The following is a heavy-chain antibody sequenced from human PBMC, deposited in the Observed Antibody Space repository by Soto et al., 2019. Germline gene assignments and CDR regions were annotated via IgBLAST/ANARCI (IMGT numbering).Heavy chain of an antibody. CDR1: GGTFSSFA. CDR2: IIPIFGTA. J-gene: IGHJ4*02. V-gene: IGHV1-69*01. CDR3: AKQGGNNWYYFEY. D-gene: IGHD1-1*01. Sequence: QVQLVQSGAEVKKPGSSVKVSCKASGGTFSSFAITWVRQAPGHGLEWMGGIIPIFGTANYAQKFQGRLMITAGESTSTGVRELSSLRSEDTAVYYCAKQGGNNWYYFEYWGQGTLVTVSS.